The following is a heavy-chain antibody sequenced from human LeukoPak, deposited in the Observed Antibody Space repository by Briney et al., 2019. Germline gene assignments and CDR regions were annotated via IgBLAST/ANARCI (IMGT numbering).Heavy chain of an antibody. J-gene: IGHJ4*02. CDR2: IWYDGSNK. CDR3: AKDGSVGAVAGFYYFDY. D-gene: IGHD6-19*01. Sequence: GGSLRLSCAASGFTFSSYGMHWVRQAPGKGLEWVAVIWYDGSNKYYADSVKGRFTISRDNSKNTLYLQTNSLRAEDTAVYYCAKDGSVGAVAGFYYFDYWGQGTLVTVSS. CDR1: GFTFSSYG. V-gene: IGHV3-33*06.